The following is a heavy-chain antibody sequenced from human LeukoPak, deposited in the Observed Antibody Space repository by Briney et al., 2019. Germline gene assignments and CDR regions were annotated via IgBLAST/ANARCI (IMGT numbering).Heavy chain of an antibody. CDR2: INQVESEE. J-gene: IGHJ4*02. Sequence: GGSLRLSCAASGFTFSSYWMSWVRQAPGKGLEWVGNINQVESEENFVDSVKGRFSISRDNAKRSLYLQMNSLRAEDTAMYYCARDRGYSTFDFWGQGTLVTVSS. V-gene: IGHV3-7*04. CDR1: GFTFSSYW. D-gene: IGHD4-11*01. CDR3: ARDRGYSTFDF.